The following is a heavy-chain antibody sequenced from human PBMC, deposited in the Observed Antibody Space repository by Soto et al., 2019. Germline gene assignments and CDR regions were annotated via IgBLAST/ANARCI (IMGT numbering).Heavy chain of an antibody. Sequence: EVQLVESGGGLVQPGGSLRLSCAASGFTFSSHDMHWVRQVTGKGLEWVSGIDSAGDAKYPASVKGRFTISRENAKNSLHLQMNSLRAGDTAVYYCARGGFLGVSWNWFDTWGQGTLVTVSS. J-gene: IGHJ5*02. CDR1: GFTFSSHD. CDR2: IDSAGDA. D-gene: IGHD3-10*01. V-gene: IGHV3-13*01. CDR3: ARGGFLGVSWNWFDT.